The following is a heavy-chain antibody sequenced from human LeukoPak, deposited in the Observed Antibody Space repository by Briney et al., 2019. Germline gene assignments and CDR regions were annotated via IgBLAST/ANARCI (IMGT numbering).Heavy chain of an antibody. V-gene: IGHV3-23*01. D-gene: IGHD2-15*01. CDR3: TKEMRYCSGGRCPWSH. CDR1: GFAFSSYA. Sequence: GGSLRLSCAASGFAFSSYAVHWVRQTPGRGLEWVSGISADDDSANYADSVKGRFTISRDMSKKTLYLQMHSLRADDTAVYYCTKEMRYCSGGRCPWSHWGQGTLVSVSS. J-gene: IGHJ4*02. CDR2: ISADDDSA.